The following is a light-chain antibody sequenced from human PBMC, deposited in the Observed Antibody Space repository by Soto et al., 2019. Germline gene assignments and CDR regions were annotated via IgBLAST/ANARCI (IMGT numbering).Light chain of an antibody. CDR1: QSISSW. V-gene: IGKV1-39*01. CDR3: QQSYRTPPT. J-gene: IGKJ4*01. CDR2: DAS. Sequence: DIQMTQSPATLSASLVARVTSTCRASQSISSWLAWYQQKPGKAPKLLIYDASSLQSGVPPRFSGSGSGTDFTLTISSLQPEDFAIYYCQQSYRTPPTFGGGTKVDIK.